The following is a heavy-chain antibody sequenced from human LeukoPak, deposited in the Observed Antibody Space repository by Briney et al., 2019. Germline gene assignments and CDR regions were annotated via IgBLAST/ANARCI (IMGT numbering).Heavy chain of an antibody. V-gene: IGHV1-2*02. Sequence: GASVKVSCKASGYTFTSYDIHWVRQAPGQGLEWMGWINPNSGGTNSAQKFQGRVTMTRDTSISTAYMELTRLRSDNTAVYYCARGPHWDPHFDYWGQGTLVTVSS. CDR3: ARGPHWDPHFDY. CDR2: INPNSGGT. J-gene: IGHJ4*02. D-gene: IGHD7-27*01. CDR1: GYTFTSYD.